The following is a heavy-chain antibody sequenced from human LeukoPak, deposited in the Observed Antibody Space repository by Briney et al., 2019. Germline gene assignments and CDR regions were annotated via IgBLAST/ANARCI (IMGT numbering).Heavy chain of an antibody. CDR2: ISAYNGNT. CDR1: GYTFTSYG. V-gene: IGHV1-18*01. CDR3: ARDTDVVVVGWFDP. D-gene: IGHD2-15*01. Sequence: ASVKVSCKASGYTFTSYGISWVRQAPGQGLEWMGWISAYNGNTNYAQKFQGRVTMTRDTSISTAYMELSRLRSDDTAVYYCARDTDVVVVGWFDPWGQGTLVTVSS. J-gene: IGHJ5*02.